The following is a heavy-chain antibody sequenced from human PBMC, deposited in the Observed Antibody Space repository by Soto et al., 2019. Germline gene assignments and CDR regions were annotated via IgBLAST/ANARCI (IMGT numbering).Heavy chain of an antibody. D-gene: IGHD1-1*01. J-gene: IGHJ4*02. CDR1: GYAFTTYG. CDR3: AGWRYGDY. V-gene: IGHV1-18*01. CDR2: ISAHNGNT. Sequence: QVHLVQSGAEVKKPGASVKVSCKGSGYAFTTYGITWVRQAPGQGLEWMGWISAHNGNTNYAQKLQGRVTVTRDTSTSTAYMELRSLRSDDTAVYYCAGWRYGDYWGQGALVTVSS.